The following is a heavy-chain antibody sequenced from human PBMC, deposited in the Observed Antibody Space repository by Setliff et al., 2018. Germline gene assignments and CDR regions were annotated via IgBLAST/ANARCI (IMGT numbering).Heavy chain of an antibody. D-gene: IGHD2-2*01. V-gene: IGHV1-18*01. J-gene: IGHJ4*02. CDR3: ARGPLDFVVVSAAAKFDS. CDR1: SYTFTNYG. Sequence: ASVKVSCKTSSYTFTNYGINWVRQAPGRVLEWMGWISAFNGNTNYAQKLQGRVTITTEASTSTAYMELRSLRSDATAVYYCARGPLDFVVVSAAAKFDSWGQGTLVTVSS. CDR2: ISAFNGNT.